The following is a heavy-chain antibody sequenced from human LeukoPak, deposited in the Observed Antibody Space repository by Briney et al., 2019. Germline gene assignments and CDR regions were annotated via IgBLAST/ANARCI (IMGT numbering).Heavy chain of an antibody. V-gene: IGHV3-23*01. D-gene: IGHD3-3*01. CDR2: ISGSGGST. CDR3: AKRSYDFWSGSSHYLDY. Sequence: PGRSLRLSCAASGFTYSSYGMHWVRQAPGKGLEWVSAISGSGGSTYYADSVKGRFTISRDNSKNTLYLQMNSLRAEDTAVYYCAKRSYDFWSGSSHYLDYWGQGTLVTVSS. J-gene: IGHJ4*02. CDR1: GFTYSSYG.